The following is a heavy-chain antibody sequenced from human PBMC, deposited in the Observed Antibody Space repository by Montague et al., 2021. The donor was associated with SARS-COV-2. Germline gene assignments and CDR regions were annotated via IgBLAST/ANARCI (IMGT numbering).Heavy chain of an antibody. Sequence: CAISGDSVSSNSAAWNWIRQSPSRGLEWLGRTYYRSRWFNDYAVSIRSRITISPDTSKNQFSLQLNPVTPEDTAVYYCARATEWRGYYYYYYMDVWGKGTTVTVSS. CDR2: TYYRSRWFN. V-gene: IGHV6-1*01. CDR1: GDSVSSNSAA. D-gene: IGHD1-14*01. CDR3: ARATEWRGYYYYYYMDV. J-gene: IGHJ6*03.